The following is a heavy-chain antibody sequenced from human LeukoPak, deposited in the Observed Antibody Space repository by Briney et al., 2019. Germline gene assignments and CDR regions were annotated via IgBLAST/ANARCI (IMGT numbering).Heavy chain of an antibody. CDR3: ARVFDFWSGYPRYYYGMDV. D-gene: IGHD3-3*01. Sequence: SETLSLTCAVYGGSFSGYYWRWIRQPPGKGLEWIGEINHSGSTNYNPSLKSRVTISVDTSKNQFSLKLSSVTAADTAVYYCARVFDFWSGYPRYYYGMDVWGQGTTVTVSS. J-gene: IGHJ6*02. V-gene: IGHV4-34*01. CDR2: INHSGST. CDR1: GGSFSGYY.